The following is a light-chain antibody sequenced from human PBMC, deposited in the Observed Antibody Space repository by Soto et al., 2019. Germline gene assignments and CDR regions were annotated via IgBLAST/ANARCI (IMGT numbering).Light chain of an antibody. CDR2: DVS. CDR3: SSYAGSSGVV. V-gene: IGLV2-8*01. J-gene: IGLJ2*01. Sequence: QSVLTQPPSASGSPGQSVTISCTGTSSDVGGYNYVSWYQQHPGNAPKLMNYDVSKRPSGVPDRFAGYKSGNTASLTVAGLQAEDDADYYCSSYAGSSGVVFGGGTKLTVL. CDR1: SSDVGGYNY.